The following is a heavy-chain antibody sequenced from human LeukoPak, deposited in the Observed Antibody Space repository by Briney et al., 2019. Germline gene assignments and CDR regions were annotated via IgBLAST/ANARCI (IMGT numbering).Heavy chain of an antibody. J-gene: IGHJ5*02. CDR2: ISYDGSNK. Sequence: PGGSLRLSCAASGFTFSSYAMHWVRQAPGKGLEWVAVISYDGSNKYYADSVKGRFTISRDNSKNTLYLQMNSLRAEDPAVYFCARERFGTDFWSGPRWFDPWGQGTLVTVSS. D-gene: IGHD3-3*01. V-gene: IGHV3-30-3*01. CDR3: ARERFGTDFWSGPRWFDP. CDR1: GFTFSSYA.